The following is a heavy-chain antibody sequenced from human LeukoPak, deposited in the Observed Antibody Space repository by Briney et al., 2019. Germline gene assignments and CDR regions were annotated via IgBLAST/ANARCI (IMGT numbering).Heavy chain of an antibody. Sequence: PGGSLRLSCAASGFTVSSNYMSWVRQAPGKGLEWVSVIYSGGSTYYADSVKGRFTISRDNSKNTLYLQMNSLRAEDTAVYYCAKVSGVNYYGSGSNAFDIWGQGTMVTVSS. J-gene: IGHJ3*02. V-gene: IGHV3-53*01. CDR1: GFTVSSNY. CDR2: IYSGGST. CDR3: AKVSGVNYYGSGSNAFDI. D-gene: IGHD3-10*01.